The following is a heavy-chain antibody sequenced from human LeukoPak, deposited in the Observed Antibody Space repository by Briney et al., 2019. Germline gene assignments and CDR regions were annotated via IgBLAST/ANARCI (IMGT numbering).Heavy chain of an antibody. D-gene: IGHD6-13*01. CDR3: ASTIAAAFDY. J-gene: IGHJ4*02. Sequence: PGGSLRLSCAASRFTFDDYGMSWVRQAPGKGLEWVSGINWNGGSTGYVESVKGRFTISRDNAKNSLYLQMNSLRAEDTAVYYCASTIAAAFDYWGQGTLVTVSS. V-gene: IGHV3-20*04. CDR1: RFTFDDYG. CDR2: INWNGGST.